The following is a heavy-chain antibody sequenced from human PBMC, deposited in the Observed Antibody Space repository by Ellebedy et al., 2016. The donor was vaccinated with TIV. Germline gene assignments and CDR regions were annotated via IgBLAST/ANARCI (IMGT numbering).Heavy chain of an antibody. D-gene: IGHD3-9*01. CDR2: IYSSGST. CDR3: ARGLLYYDILTGYSEYWYFDL. CDR1: GVSISNYY. V-gene: IGHV4-4*07. J-gene: IGHJ2*01. Sequence: SETLSLXCTVSGVSISNYYWNWIRQPAGETLEWIGRIYSSGSTNYNPSLKSRVTMSVDTSENQLSLKLSSVTAADTAVYYCARGLLYYDILTGYSEYWYFDLWGRGTLVTVSS.